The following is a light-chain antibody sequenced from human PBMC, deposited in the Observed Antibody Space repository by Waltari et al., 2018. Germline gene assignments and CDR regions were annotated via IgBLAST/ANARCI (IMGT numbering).Light chain of an antibody. J-gene: IGKJ3*01. CDR3: LQAYSYPFT. V-gene: IGKV1-17*01. CDR2: AAT. CDR1: QGISSY. Sequence: DIQMTQSPSSLSASVGDTVTITCRASQGISSYLNWFQQKPGKAPKLLIYAATTLQSGVPLRFSGSGSWTEFTLTISSLQPEDFGAYSCLQAYSYPFTFGRGTNMDIK.